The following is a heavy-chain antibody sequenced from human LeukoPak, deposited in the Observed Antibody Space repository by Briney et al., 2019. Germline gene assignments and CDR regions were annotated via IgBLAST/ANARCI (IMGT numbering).Heavy chain of an antibody. CDR2: INSDGSSR. D-gene: IGHD5-18*01. CDR1: FTIVNSYW. Sequence: PGGSLRLSCASGFTIVNSYWRRGRRQAPGKGLVWVSRINSDGSSRTYADSVKGRFTISRDNAKNTLYLQMNSLRADEPAVYYCVRGYSAVVYDYWGQGTLVTVSS. V-gene: IGHV3-74*01. CDR3: VRGYSAVVYDY. J-gene: IGHJ4*02.